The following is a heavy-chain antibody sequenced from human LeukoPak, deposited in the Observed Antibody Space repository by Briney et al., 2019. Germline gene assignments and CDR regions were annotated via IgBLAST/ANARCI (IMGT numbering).Heavy chain of an antibody. J-gene: IGHJ1*01. D-gene: IGHD6-13*01. CDR2: IIPKFGST. CDR3: ARDNIAASGVKYFQL. CDR1: GGTLCRYG. V-gene: IGHV1-69*05. Sequence: GASVKVSCEASGGTLCRYGIGWVRQAPGQGLEWMGGIIPKFGSTNYAQKFQDRLTLTTDESTSTAYMELSNLRSEDTAVYFCARDNIAASGVKYFQLWGPGTLVTISS.